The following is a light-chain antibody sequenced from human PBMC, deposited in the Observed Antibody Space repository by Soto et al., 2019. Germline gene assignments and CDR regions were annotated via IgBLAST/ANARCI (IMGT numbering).Light chain of an antibody. CDR2: GAS. CDR1: QSVSSSY. CDR3: QQYGSSLQT. J-gene: IGKJ1*01. V-gene: IGKV3-20*01. Sequence: EIVLTQSPGTLSLSPGERATLSCRASQSVSSSYLAWYQQKPGQAPRLLIYGASSRASGIPDRFSGSGSGTDFTFTISRLEPEDFAVYYCQQYGSSLQTFGQGTKVDIK.